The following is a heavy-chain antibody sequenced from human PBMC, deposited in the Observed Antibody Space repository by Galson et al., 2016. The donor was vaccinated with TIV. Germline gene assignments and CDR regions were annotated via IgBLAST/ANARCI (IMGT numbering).Heavy chain of an antibody. D-gene: IGHD2/OR15-2a*01. CDR2: ISGGDGHT. Sequence: SVKVSCKASGFTFTSYTLHWVRQAPGRRLEWMGRISGGDGHTKYAQTVKGRVTITRDKSTSTIYLELSSLTSEDTAVYYCARPPYCDDGFYKYDNWGQGTLVTVSS. V-gene: IGHV1-3*01. CDR3: ARPPYCDDGFYKYDN. CDR1: GFTFTSYT. J-gene: IGHJ4*02.